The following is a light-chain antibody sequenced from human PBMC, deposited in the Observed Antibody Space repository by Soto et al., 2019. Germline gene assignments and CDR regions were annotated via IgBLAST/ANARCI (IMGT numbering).Light chain of an antibody. V-gene: IGKV1-39*01. J-gene: IGKJ4*01. CDR2: AAS. CDR3: QQSYTTPLT. Sequence: DIQMTQSPSSLSASVGDRVTITCRASQSISSYLNCYQQKPGKAPNLLIYAASTLQSGVPSRFSGSGSGTDFTLTIRSLQPEDCATYYCQQSYTTPLTFGGGTKVEIK. CDR1: QSISSY.